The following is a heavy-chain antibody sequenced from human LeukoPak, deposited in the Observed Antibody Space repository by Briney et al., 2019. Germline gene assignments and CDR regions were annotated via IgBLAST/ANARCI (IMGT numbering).Heavy chain of an antibody. J-gene: IGHJ4*02. CDR2: MNPNSGNT. D-gene: IGHD5-18*01. Sequence: ASVKVSCKVSGYTLTELSMHWVRQATGQGLEWMGWMNPNSGNTGYAQKFQGRVTMTRNTSISTAYMELSSLRSEDTAVYYCATRTAMFTYWGQGPLVTVSS. CDR1: GYTLTELS. V-gene: IGHV1-8*01. CDR3: ATRTAMFTY.